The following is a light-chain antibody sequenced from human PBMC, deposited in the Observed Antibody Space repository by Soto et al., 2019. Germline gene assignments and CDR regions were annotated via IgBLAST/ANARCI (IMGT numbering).Light chain of an antibody. V-gene: IGLV2-11*01. CDR3: CSYAGSYTWV. Sequence: QSVLTQPRSVSGSPGQSVTIPCTGTSSDVGSYNLVSWYQQHPGKAPKLMIYDVGDRPSGVPDRFSGSKSGDTASLTISGLQPEDEADYYCCSYAGSYTWVFGGGTKLTVL. CDR2: DVG. J-gene: IGLJ3*02. CDR1: SSDVGSYNL.